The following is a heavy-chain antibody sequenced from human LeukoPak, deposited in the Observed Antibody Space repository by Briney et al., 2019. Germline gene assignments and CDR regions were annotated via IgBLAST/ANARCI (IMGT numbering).Heavy chain of an antibody. V-gene: IGHV3-30*02. CDR1: GFTFSSYG. J-gene: IGHJ4*02. CDR2: IRYDGSNK. D-gene: IGHD6-13*01. CDR3: ACNPGIAAAGISPLFGY. Sequence: GGSLRLSCAASGFTFSSYGMHWVRQAPGKGLEWVAFIRYDGSNKYYADSVKGRFTISRDNSKNTLYLQMNSLRAEDTAVYYCACNPGIAAAGISPLFGYWGQGTLVTVSS.